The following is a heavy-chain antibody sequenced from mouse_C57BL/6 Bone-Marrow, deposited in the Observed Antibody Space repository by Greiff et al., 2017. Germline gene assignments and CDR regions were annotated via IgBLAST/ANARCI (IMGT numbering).Heavy chain of an antibody. CDR3: ARYGEITTVVPDYFDY. CDR1: GYTFTSYW. Sequence: QVQLQQPGAELVKPGASVKLSCKASGYTFTSYWMHWVKQRPGRGLEWIGRIDPNSGGTKYNEKFKSKATLTVDKPSSTAYMQVSSLTAEASAVYYCARYGEITTVVPDYFDYWGQGTTLTVSS. V-gene: IGHV1-72*01. CDR2: IDPNSGGT. J-gene: IGHJ2*01. D-gene: IGHD1-1*01.